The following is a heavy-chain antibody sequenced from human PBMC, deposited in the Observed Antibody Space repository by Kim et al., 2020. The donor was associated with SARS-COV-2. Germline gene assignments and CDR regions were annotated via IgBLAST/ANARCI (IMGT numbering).Heavy chain of an antibody. Sequence: GGSLRLSCAASGFIFSTYGMNWVRQAPGKGLEWVSYISSDSHMVYDADSVKGRFTISRDNAKNSLYLQMNSLRDEDTAVYYCAKIVSTVDGTNAVDIWGQGTMVTVSS. CDR3: AKIVSTVDGTNAVDI. D-gene: IGHD6-13*01. CDR1: GFIFSTYG. V-gene: IGHV3-48*02. CDR2: ISSDSHMV. J-gene: IGHJ3*02.